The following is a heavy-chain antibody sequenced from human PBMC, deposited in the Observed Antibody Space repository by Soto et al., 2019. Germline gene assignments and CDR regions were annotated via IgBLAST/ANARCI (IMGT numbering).Heavy chain of an antibody. Sequence: PSATLSLTCTVSGGSISSSSYYWSWIRQHPGKGLEWIGYIYYSGNTYYNPSLKSRVTISVDTSKNQFSLKLTSVTAADTAVYYCARSVFPWGQGTLVTVSS. V-gene: IGHV4-31*03. CDR2: IYYSGNT. CDR3: ARSVFP. CDR1: GGSISSSSYY. J-gene: IGHJ5*02.